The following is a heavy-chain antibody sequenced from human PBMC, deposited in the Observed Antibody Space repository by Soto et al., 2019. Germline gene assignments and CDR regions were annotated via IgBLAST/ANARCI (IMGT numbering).Heavy chain of an antibody. D-gene: IGHD4-17*01. Sequence: EVQLVESGGGLVQPGGSLRLSCAASGFTFSSYWMHWVRQAPGKGLVWISRINSDGSTTSYADSVRGRFTISRDNAKNPLYLQMNSLRAEDTAVYYCARVDYGDYWFDPWGQGTLVTVSS. V-gene: IGHV3-74*01. J-gene: IGHJ5*02. CDR2: INSDGSTT. CDR3: ARVDYGDYWFDP. CDR1: GFTFSSYW.